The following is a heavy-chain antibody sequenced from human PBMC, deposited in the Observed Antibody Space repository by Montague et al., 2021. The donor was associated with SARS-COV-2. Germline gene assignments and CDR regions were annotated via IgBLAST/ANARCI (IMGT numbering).Heavy chain of an antibody. Sequence: SATLSLTCTVSGGSISSYYWSWIRQPPGKGLEWIGYIYYSGSTNYNPSLKSRVTISVDTSKNQFSLKLSSVTAADTAVYYCARGSGWMGNAFDIWGQGTMVTVSS. J-gene: IGHJ3*02. CDR1: GGSISSYY. CDR3: ARGSGWMGNAFDI. V-gene: IGHV4-59*01. D-gene: IGHD6-19*01. CDR2: IYYSGST.